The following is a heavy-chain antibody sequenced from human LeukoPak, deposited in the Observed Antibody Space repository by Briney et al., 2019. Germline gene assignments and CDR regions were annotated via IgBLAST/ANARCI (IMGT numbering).Heavy chain of an antibody. V-gene: IGHV1-69*02. CDR2: IIPIFDIT. Sequence: RASVKVSCKASGGTFSSYSVNWVRQAPGQGLEWMGRIIPIFDITNYAQKFQGRVTITADKSTTTAYMELTSLRFEDTAVYYCVSQCDGVVPFICPVDPWGQGTLVTVSS. CDR1: GGTFSSYS. J-gene: IGHJ5*02. CDR3: VSQCDGVVPFICPVDP. D-gene: IGHD2-2*01.